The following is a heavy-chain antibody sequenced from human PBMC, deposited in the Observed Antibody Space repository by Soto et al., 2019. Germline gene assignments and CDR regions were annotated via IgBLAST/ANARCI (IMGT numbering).Heavy chain of an antibody. D-gene: IGHD3-9*01. V-gene: IGHV3-23*01. CDR3: AWRGLNFDWLRGFDI. CDR1: GFTFSSYA. Sequence: EVQLLESGGGLVQPGGSLRLSCAASGFTFSSYAMSWVRQAPGKGLEWVSAISGSGGSTYYADSVKGRFTISRDNSKNTLYLPMNHLRAEDTAVYYFAWRGLNFDWLRGFDIWGQGTMVTVSS. CDR2: ISGSGGST. J-gene: IGHJ3*02.